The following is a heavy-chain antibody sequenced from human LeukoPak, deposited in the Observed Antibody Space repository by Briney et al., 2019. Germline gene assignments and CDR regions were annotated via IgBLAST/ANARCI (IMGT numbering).Heavy chain of an antibody. J-gene: IGHJ4*02. CDR2: INSDGSST. D-gene: IGHD4-17*01. V-gene: IGHV3-74*01. Sequence: GGSLRLSCAASGFTFSNYWMHWVRQAPGKELVWVSRINSDGSSTSYADSVKGRFTISRDNAKNTLYLQMNSLRAEDTAVYYCGRDLYGDDHADYWGQGTLVTVSS. CDR3: GRDLYGDDHADY. CDR1: GFTFSNYW.